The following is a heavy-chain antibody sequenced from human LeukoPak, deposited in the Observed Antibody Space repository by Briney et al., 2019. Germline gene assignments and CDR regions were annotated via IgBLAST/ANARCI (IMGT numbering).Heavy chain of an antibody. D-gene: IGHD6-19*01. V-gene: IGHV4-39*01. Sequence: PSETLSLTCTVSGASISSSTDYWGWIRQPPGKGLEWIANIYYSGSTYYNPSLKSRVTISVDTSKSQFSLKLSSVTAADTAVYYCARQQWLVRSFDYWGQGTLVTVSS. CDR3: ARQQWLVRSFDY. J-gene: IGHJ4*02. CDR2: IYYSGST. CDR1: GASISSSTDY.